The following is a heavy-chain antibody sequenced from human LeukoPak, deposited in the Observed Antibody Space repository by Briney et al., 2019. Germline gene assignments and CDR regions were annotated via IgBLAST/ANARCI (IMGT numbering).Heavy chain of an antibody. J-gene: IGHJ4*02. Sequence: LEWIGXINHSGSTNYNPSLKSRVTISVDTSKTQFSLKLSSVTAADTAVYYCAFLKGYCSGGSCSEEGYYFDYWGQGTLVTVSS. CDR3: AFLKGYCSGGSCSEEGYYFDY. D-gene: IGHD2-15*01. V-gene: IGHV4-34*01. CDR2: INHSGST.